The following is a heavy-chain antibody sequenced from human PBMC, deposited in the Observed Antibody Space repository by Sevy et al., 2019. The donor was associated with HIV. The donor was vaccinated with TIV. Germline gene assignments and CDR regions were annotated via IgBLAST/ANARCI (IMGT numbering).Heavy chain of an antibody. CDR2: IYTSGNT. J-gene: IGHJ4*02. Sequence: GGSLRLSCVASGFSVSSNYMAWVRQTPGRGLQYVSLIYTSGNTYYADSVKGRFTISRDDSRNTVFLQMNNLRVDDTAFYYCATRHDTLIQWALHYWGPGALVTVSS. CDR1: GFSVSSNY. CDR3: ATRHDTLIQWALHY. V-gene: IGHV3-53*01. D-gene: IGHD1-26*01.